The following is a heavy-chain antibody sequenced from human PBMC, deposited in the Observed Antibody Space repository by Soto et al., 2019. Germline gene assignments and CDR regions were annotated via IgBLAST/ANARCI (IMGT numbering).Heavy chain of an antibody. CDR3: ARRKATIDYYGMDV. D-gene: IGHD5-12*01. J-gene: IGHJ6*02. Sequence: QVQLVQSGAEVKKPGSSVKVSCKASGGTFSSYTISWVRQAPGQGLEWMGRIIPILGIANYAQKFQGRVTITADKTTSTAYMELSSLRSEDTAVYYCARRKATIDYYGMDVWGQGTTVTVSS. V-gene: IGHV1-69*02. CDR2: IIPILGIA. CDR1: GGTFSSYT.